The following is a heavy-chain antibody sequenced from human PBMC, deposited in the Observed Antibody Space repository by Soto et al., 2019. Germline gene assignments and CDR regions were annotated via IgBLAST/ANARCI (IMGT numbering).Heavy chain of an antibody. D-gene: IGHD3-10*01. J-gene: IGHJ4*02. CDR2: IIPILGIA. Sequence: QVQLVQSGAEVKKPGSSVKVSCKASGGTFSSYTISWVRQAPGQGLEWMGRIIPILGIANYAQKFQGRVTITADQSTRTAYRELGSLRSEDTAVYDCARDLGDGSGLTYFDYWGQGTLVTVAA. CDR3: ARDLGDGSGLTYFDY. CDR1: GGTFSSYT. V-gene: IGHV1-69*08.